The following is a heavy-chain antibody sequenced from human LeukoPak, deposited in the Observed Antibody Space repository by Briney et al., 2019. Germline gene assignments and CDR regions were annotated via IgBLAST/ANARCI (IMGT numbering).Heavy chain of an antibody. Sequence: GASVKVSCKASGGTFSNYAISWVRQAPGQGLEWMGGIIPIFGTANYAQKFQGRVTLTRDKSTSTVYMELSSLTSDDTAVYYCARTYCAEDCSIRYFDYWGQGTLVTVSS. J-gene: IGHJ4*02. V-gene: IGHV1-69*05. D-gene: IGHD2-21*02. CDR1: GGTFSNYA. CDR2: IIPIFGTA. CDR3: ARTYCAEDCSIRYFDY.